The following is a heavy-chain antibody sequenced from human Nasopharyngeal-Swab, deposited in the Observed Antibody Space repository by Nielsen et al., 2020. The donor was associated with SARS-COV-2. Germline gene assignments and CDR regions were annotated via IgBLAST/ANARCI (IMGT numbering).Heavy chain of an antibody. Sequence: SVKVSCKASGGTFSSYAISWVRQAPGQGLEWMGGIIPIFGTANYAQKFQGRVTITADESTSTAYMELSSLRSEDTAVYYCATRFAYGGIYPPDYWGQGTLVTVSS. D-gene: IGHD4-23*01. CDR2: IIPIFGTA. J-gene: IGHJ4*02. V-gene: IGHV1-69*13. CDR3: ATRFAYGGIYPPDY. CDR1: GGTFSSYA.